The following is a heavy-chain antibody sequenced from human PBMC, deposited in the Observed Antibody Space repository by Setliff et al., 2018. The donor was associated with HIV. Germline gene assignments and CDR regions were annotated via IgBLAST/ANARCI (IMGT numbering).Heavy chain of an antibody. V-gene: IGHV1-18*01. Sequence: ASVKVSCKASGYTFSSYEISWVRQAPGQGLEWMGRISTSNGYTNYAQKLQGRVTMSVDTSKNQFSLKLSSVTAADTAVYYCARDSELGLNYHYGMDVWGQGTTVTVSS. CDR3: ARDSELGLNYHYGMDV. CDR1: GYTFSSYE. J-gene: IGHJ6*02. D-gene: IGHD1-26*01. CDR2: ISTSNGYT.